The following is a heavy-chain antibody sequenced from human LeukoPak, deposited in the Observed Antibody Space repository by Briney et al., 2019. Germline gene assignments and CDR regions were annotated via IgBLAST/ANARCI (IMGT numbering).Heavy chain of an antibody. CDR1: GASISNYY. J-gene: IGHJ4*02. Sequence: PSETLSLTCIVSGASISNYYWSWIRQPPGKGLEWIGYIYYSGSTNYNPSLKSRVTISVDTSKNQFSLKLSSVTAADTAVYYCARVRGYYDSSGYLAAIPFDYWGQGTLVTVSS. CDR2: IYYSGST. D-gene: IGHD3-22*01. V-gene: IGHV4-59*01. CDR3: ARVRGYYDSSGYLAAIPFDY.